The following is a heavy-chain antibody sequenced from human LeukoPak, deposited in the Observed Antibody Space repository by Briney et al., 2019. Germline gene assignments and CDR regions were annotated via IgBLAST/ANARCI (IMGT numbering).Heavy chain of an antibody. D-gene: IGHD3-10*01. CDR3: TSVSGWFGESTEIDY. CDR1: DFTFSNAW. CDR2: IKSKSDGGTR. Sequence: GGSLRLPCAASDFTFSNAWMNWVRQAPGKGLEWVGRIKSKSDGGTRDYAAPVKGRFIISRDDSKNTLYLQMNSLKTEDTAVYYCTSVSGWFGESTEIDYWGQGTLVTVSS. V-gene: IGHV3-15*07. J-gene: IGHJ4*02.